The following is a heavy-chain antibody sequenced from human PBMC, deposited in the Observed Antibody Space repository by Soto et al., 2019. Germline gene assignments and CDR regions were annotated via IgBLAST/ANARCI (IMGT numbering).Heavy chain of an antibody. CDR2: IIPILGIA. J-gene: IGHJ6*02. V-gene: IGHV1-69*02. D-gene: IGHD3-22*01. Sequence: QVQLVQSGAEVKKPGSSVKVSCKASGGTFSSYTISWVRQAPGQGLEWMGRIIPILGIANYAQKFQGRVTITADKSTRXXYXEXXSLRSEDTAVYYCARDRRDYYDSSGYRTYYYGMDVWGQGTTVTVSS. CDR3: ARDRRDYYDSSGYRTYYYGMDV. CDR1: GGTFSSYT.